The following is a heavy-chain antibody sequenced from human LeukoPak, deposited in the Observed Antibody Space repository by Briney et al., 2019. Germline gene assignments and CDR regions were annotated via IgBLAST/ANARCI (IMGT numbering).Heavy chain of an antibody. D-gene: IGHD3-3*01. J-gene: IGHJ4*02. CDR3: ARASTALDADYDFWSGNYFDY. Sequence: GGSLRLSCAASGFTFSDYYMSWIRQAPGKGLEWVSYISSSGSTIYYADSVKGRFTISRDNAKNSLYLQMNSLRAEDTAVYYCARASTALDADYDFWSGNYFDYWGQGTLVTVSS. CDR2: ISSSGSTI. CDR1: GFTFSDYY. V-gene: IGHV3-11*01.